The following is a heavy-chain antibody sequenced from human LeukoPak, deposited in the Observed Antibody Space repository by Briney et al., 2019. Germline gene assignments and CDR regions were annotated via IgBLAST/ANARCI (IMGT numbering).Heavy chain of an antibody. Sequence: SETLSLTCTVSGGSISNYYWGWIRQPPGKGLERIGSIYFSGSTYYNPSLKSRVTISVDTSKNQFSLKLSSVTAADTAVYYCASPVLGSGWYAAYYFDYWGQGTLVTVSS. V-gene: IGHV4-39*01. J-gene: IGHJ4*02. CDR2: IYFSGST. CDR3: ASPVLGSGWYAAYYFDY. CDR1: GGSISNYY. D-gene: IGHD6-19*01.